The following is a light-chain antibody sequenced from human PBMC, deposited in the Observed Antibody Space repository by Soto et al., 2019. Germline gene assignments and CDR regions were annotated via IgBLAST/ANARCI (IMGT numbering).Light chain of an antibody. J-gene: IGKJ1*01. CDR3: QPYDSESQTWT. Sequence: DIQMTQSPSTLSASVGDRVTITCRASQSISTGLAWYQQKPGKAPKLLIYKASSSLSGVPSRFSGSGSGPEFTLTISSLQPDDFAIYFCQPYDSESQTWTFGKGTRVEVE. CDR1: QSISTG. V-gene: IGKV1-5*03. CDR2: KAS.